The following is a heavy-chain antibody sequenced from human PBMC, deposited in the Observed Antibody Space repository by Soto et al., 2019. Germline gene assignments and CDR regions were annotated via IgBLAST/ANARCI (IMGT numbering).Heavy chain of an antibody. D-gene: IGHD6-13*01. CDR2: IIPIFGTA. CDR3: ARVFIAEDGTGSVSYFFEF. Sequence: SPRQSTKKGLEWMGGIIPIFGTANYAQKFQGRVTITADESTSTAYMELSSLRSEDTAVYYCARVFIAEDGTGSVSYFFEFWGHGTLDTVSS. V-gene: IGHV1-69*01. J-gene: IGHJ4*01.